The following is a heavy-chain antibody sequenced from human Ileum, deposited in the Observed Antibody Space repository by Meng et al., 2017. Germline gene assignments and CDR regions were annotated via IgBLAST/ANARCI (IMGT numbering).Heavy chain of an antibody. CDR2: IFDTGPP. CDR1: GGSISSGDYY. D-gene: IGHD1-26*01. V-gene: IGHV4-30-4*01. J-gene: IGHJ5*02. CDR3: AASLDGNRFDP. Sequence: VQLQESGPGLVKSLQKLSPTCTVSGGSISSGDYYWSWIRQPPGKGLEWIGYIFDTGPPSYSPPLRSRLSISMDTSKNQFSLRLTSVSAADTAVYYCAASLDGNRFDPWGQGTLVTVSS.